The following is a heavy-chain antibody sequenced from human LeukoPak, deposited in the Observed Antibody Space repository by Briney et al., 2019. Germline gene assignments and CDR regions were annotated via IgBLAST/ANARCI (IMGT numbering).Heavy chain of an antibody. D-gene: IGHD4-17*01. CDR3: ARVYSSDYGTDNPLDY. J-gene: IGHJ4*02. CDR2: IYYSGST. CDR1: GGSISSYY. Sequence: PSETLSLTCTVSGGSISSYYWSWIRQPPGKGLEWIGYIYYSGSTNYNPSLKSRVTISVDTSKNQFSLKLSSVTAADTAVYYCARVYSSDYGTDNPLDYWGQGTLVTVSS. V-gene: IGHV4-59*01.